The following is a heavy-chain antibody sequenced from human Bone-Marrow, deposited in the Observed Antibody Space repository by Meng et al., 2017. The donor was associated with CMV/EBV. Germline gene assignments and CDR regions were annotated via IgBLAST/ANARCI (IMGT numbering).Heavy chain of an antibody. CDR2: INSDGSST. V-gene: IGHV3-74*01. CDR3: AKDILRGTTSGAFDY. D-gene: IGHD1-7*01. Sequence: GGSLRLSCAASGFTFSSYWMHWVRQAPGKGPVWVPRINSDGSSTSYADSVKGRFTISRDNAKNTLSLQMNSLRAEDTALYYCAKDILRGTTSGAFDYWGQGTLVTVSS. J-gene: IGHJ4*02. CDR1: GFTFSSYW.